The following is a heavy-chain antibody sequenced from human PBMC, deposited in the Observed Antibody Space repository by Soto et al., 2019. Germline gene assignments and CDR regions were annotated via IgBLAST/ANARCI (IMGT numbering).Heavy chain of an antibody. CDR2: TYWEDDK. CDR1: GFSLTTSGVG. Sequence: QITLNESGPTVVRPTETLTLTCRFSGFSLTTSGVGVGWIRQSPGKAPEWLALTYWEDDKRYSASLKSRLTITQDTSKNQVVLTVSDLDPTDTATYYCAHRVLRTVFGLVTTTAIYFDFWGKGTPVAVSS. CDR3: AHRVLRTVFGLVTTTAIYFDF. D-gene: IGHD3-3*01. J-gene: IGHJ4*02. V-gene: IGHV2-5*02.